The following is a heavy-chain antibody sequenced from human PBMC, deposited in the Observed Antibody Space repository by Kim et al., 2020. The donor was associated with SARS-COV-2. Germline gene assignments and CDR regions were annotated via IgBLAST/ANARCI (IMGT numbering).Heavy chain of an antibody. J-gene: IGHJ4*02. CDR3: ARTTMTDF. CDR2: DGREQ. D-gene: IGHD1-1*01. Sequence: DGREQYSVDSVKGRVTSARDNAKNSLYLQMNSLGAEDTAVYYCARTTMTDFWGQGTLVTVSS. V-gene: IGHV3-7*03.